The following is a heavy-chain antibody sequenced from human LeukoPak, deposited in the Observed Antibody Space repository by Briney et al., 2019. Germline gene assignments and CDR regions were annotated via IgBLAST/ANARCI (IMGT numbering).Heavy chain of an antibody. J-gene: IGHJ6*04. CDR3: ARGRGAWGAAALLHYGMDV. Sequence: SETLSLTCAVYGGSFSGYYWSWIRQPPGKGLEWIGELNHSGTTNYNPSLKSRVTISVDTSKNQFSLKLSSVTAADTAVYYCARGRGAWGAAALLHYGMDVWGKGTTVTVSS. CDR2: LNHSGTT. V-gene: IGHV4-34*01. D-gene: IGHD6-13*01. CDR1: GGSFSGYY.